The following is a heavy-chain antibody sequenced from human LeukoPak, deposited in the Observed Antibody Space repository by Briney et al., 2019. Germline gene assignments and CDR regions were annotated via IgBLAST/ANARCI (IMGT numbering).Heavy chain of an antibody. CDR3: ARHIVGVPKSLALLD. CDR2: IYPGDSDT. CDR1: GYSFTSYW. V-gene: IGHV5-51*01. Sequence: GESLKISCKGSGYSFTSYWIGWVRQMPGKGLKWMGIIYPGDSDTRYSPSFQGQVTVSADKSINTAYLQWSSLKVSDTAMYYCARHIVGVPKSLALLDWGQGTLVTVSS. J-gene: IGHJ4*02. D-gene: IGHD1-26*01.